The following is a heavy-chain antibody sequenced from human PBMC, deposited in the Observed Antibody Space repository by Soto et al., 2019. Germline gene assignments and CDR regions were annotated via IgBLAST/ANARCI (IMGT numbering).Heavy chain of an antibody. CDR2: ISAYNGNT. Sequence: GASVNVSCKASGYTFTSYGISWVRQAPGQGLEWMGWISAYNGNTNYAQKLQGRVTMTTDTSTSTAYMELRSLRSDDTAVYYCARVTVGYGYDYFDYWGQGTLVTVSS. CDR3: ARVTVGYGYDYFDY. J-gene: IGHJ4*02. CDR1: GYTFTSYG. V-gene: IGHV1-18*01. D-gene: IGHD5-18*01.